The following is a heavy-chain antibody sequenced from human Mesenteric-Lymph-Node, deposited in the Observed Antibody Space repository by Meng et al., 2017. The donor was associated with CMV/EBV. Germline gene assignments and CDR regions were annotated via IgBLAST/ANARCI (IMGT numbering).Heavy chain of an antibody. Sequence: CTVSGGSISSGDYYWSWIRQPPGKGLEWIGYIYYSGSTYYNPSLKSRVTISVDTSKNQFSLKLSSVTAADTAVYYCAREPTFMTMVDYWGQGTLVTVSS. V-gene: IGHV4-30-4*08. D-gene: IGHD4/OR15-4a*01. J-gene: IGHJ4*02. CDR2: IYYSGST. CDR1: GGSISSGDYY. CDR3: AREPTFMTMVDY.